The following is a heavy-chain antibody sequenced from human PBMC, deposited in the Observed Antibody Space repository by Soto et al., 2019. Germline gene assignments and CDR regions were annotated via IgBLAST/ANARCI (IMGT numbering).Heavy chain of an antibody. Sequence: QVQLVESGGGLVKPGGSLRLSCAASGFTFSDYYMSWIRQAPGRGLQWVSYIRTSGSTMYYADSVKGRFTVSRDNAKISLYLRMNLLRAEDTAEYYCARGLWNFDLWGRGTLVTVSS. D-gene: IGHD3-16*01. CDR1: GFTFSDYY. V-gene: IGHV3-11*01. CDR2: IRTSGSTM. CDR3: ARGLWNFDL. J-gene: IGHJ2*01.